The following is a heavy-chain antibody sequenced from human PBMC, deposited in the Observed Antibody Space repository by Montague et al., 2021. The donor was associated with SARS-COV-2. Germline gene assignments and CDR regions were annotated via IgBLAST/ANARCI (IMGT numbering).Heavy chain of an antibody. Sequence: SVKVSCKASGYIFSTYGITWVRQAPGQGLEWMGWISAYSANTNYAQKFQGRVTMTTGTSTSTAYMELRSLRSDDTAVYYCARCSDDSGDFTRVNFDYWGQGTLVTVSS. D-gene: IGHD4-17*01. CDR3: ARCSDDSGDFTRVNFDY. CDR1: GYIFSTYG. J-gene: IGHJ4*02. V-gene: IGHV1-18*01. CDR2: ISAYSANT.